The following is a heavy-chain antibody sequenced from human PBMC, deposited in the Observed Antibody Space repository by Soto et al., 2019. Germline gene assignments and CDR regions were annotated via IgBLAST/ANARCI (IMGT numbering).Heavy chain of an antibody. CDR2: IIPLFGAP. CDR1: GVTFSNYA. Sequence: QVQLVQSGAEVKKPGSSVTVSCKASGVTFSNYAISWVRQAPGQGLEWMGAIIPLFGAPNYAQKFQGRVTITADESTSTAYMELSSLMSEDTAVYFCAGGDETFGAVVATFDYWGQGTLVTVSS. D-gene: IGHD3-16*01. V-gene: IGHV1-69*01. CDR3: AGGDETFGAVVATFDY. J-gene: IGHJ4*02.